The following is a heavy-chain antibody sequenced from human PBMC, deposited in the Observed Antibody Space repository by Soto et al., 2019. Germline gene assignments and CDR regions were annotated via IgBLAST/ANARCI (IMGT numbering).Heavy chain of an antibody. CDR3: ARAVTEYTTADY. J-gene: IGHJ4*02. CDR2: INPSGDST. D-gene: IGHD6-19*01. Sequence: ASVKVSCKASGYTYYIHWVRQAPGQGLEWMGIINPSGDSTTYAQKFQGRVTMTRDTSTSTVYMELSSLTSEDTAVYYCARAVTEYTTADYWGQGTQVTVYS. V-gene: IGHV1-46*01. CDR1: GYTYY.